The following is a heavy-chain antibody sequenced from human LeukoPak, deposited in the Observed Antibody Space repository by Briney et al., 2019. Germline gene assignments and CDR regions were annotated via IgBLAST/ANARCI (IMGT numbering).Heavy chain of an antibody. CDR3: AKSRSGSANWALRIFDN. CDR1: GFTFSSYA. J-gene: IGHJ4*02. V-gene: IGHV3-23*01. CDR2: ISPGGGTT. Sequence: GGSLRLSCAASGFTFSSYAMSWVRQAPGRGLEWVSSISPGGGTTYYADSVKGRFTISRDNSENTLYVEMNSLRAEDTAIYYCAKSRSGSANWALRIFDNWGQGTLVSVSS. D-gene: IGHD3-10*01.